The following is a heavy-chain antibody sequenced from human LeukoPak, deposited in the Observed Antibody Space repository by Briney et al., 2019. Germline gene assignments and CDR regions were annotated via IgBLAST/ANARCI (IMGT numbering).Heavy chain of an antibody. CDR2: VIPIFGTA. Sequence: SVKVPCKASGGTFSSYAISWVRQAPGQGLEWMGGVIPIFGTANYAQKFQGRVTITTDESTSTAYMELSSLRSEDTAVYYCAREKGGGGFDPWGQGTLVTVSS. V-gene: IGHV1-69*05. CDR1: GGTFSSYA. J-gene: IGHJ5*02. D-gene: IGHD3-16*01. CDR3: AREKGGGGFDP.